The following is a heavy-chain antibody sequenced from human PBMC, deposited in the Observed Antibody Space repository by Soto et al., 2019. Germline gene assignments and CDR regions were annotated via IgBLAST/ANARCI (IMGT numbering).Heavy chain of an antibody. CDR2: IYGDDDK. CDR3: AHRGAATGHFDY. Sequence: QITLKESGPTLVKPTQTLTLTCTFSGFSLTTSGVGVGWISQPPGKDLEWLALIYGDDDKRYSPSLKSRVTIMKDTSKNQVVLTLTYMVPVDTATYYCAHRGAATGHFDYWGRGTLVTVSS. D-gene: IGHD6-13*01. CDR1: GFSLTTSGVG. J-gene: IGHJ4*02. V-gene: IGHV2-5*02.